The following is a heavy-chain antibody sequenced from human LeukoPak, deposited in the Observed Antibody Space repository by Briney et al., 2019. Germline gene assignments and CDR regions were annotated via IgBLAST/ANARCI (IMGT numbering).Heavy chain of an antibody. CDR1: GYTFTSYG. V-gene: IGHV1-18*01. D-gene: IGHD3-22*01. Sequence: ASVKVSCKASGYTFTSYGISWVRQAPGQGLEWMGWISAYNGNTNYAQKLQGRVTMTTDTSTSTAYMELRSLRSDDTAVYYCARGQHYYDSSGSDDYWGQGTLVTVSS. CDR2: ISAYNGNT. J-gene: IGHJ4*02. CDR3: ARGQHYYDSSGSDDY.